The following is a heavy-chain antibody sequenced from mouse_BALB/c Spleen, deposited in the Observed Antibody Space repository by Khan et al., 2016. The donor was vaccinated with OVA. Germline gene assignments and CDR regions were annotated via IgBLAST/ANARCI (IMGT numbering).Heavy chain of an antibody. V-gene: IGHV5-6*01. J-gene: IGHJ3*01. Sequence: EVVLVESGGDLVKTGGSLKLSCAASGFTFSTYGMSWVRQTLDKRLEWVATINSGGHYTYYIDSVKGRFTIFRDNAKNFLYLQMTSLRSEDTAMYYRAKLDYYYNRGAYAYGGQGTMVTVSA. CDR2: INSGGHYT. CDR3: AKLDYYYNRGAYAY. D-gene: IGHD1-1*01. CDR1: GFTFSTYG.